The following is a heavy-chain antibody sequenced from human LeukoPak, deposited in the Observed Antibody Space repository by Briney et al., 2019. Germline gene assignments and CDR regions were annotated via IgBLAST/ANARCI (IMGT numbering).Heavy chain of an antibody. CDR2: IYSGGST. J-gene: IGHJ3*02. CDR3: ARDPPGPIDYYDSSGYYAAEAFDI. CDR1: GFTVSSNY. D-gene: IGHD3-22*01. V-gene: IGHV3-53*01. Sequence: GGSLRLSCAASGFTVSSNYMSWVRQAPGKGLEWVSVIYSGGSTYYADSVKGRFTISRDNSKNTLYLQMNSLRAEDTAVYYCARDPPGPIDYYDSSGYYAAEAFDIWGQGTMVTVSS.